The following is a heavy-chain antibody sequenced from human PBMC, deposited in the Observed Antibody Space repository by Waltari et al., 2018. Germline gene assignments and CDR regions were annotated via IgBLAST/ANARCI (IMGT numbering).Heavy chain of an antibody. V-gene: IGHV1-46*01. Sequence: QVQLVQSGAEVKKPGASVKVSCKASGYTFTSYYMHWVRQAPGQGLEWMGIINPSGGSTSYAQKFQGRVTMTRDTSTSTVYMERSSLRSEDTAVYYCARDFSAGIAAAGTVRKYYYYGMDVWGQGTTVTVSS. CDR3: ARDFSAGIAAAGTVRKYYYYGMDV. CDR1: GYTFTSYY. D-gene: IGHD6-13*01. J-gene: IGHJ6*02. CDR2: INPSGGST.